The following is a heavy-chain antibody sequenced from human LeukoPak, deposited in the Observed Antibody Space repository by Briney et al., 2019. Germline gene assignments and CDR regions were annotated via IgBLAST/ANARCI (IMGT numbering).Heavy chain of an antibody. Sequence: SVKVSCKASGGTFSSYAISWVRQAPGQGLEWMGRIIPILGIANYAQKFQGRVTITADKSTSTAYMELSSLRSEDTAVYYCARDTSSSSWPIFDYWGQGTLVTVSS. CDR2: IIPILGIA. D-gene: IGHD6-13*01. CDR3: ARDTSSSSWPIFDY. J-gene: IGHJ4*02. V-gene: IGHV1-69*04. CDR1: GGTFSSYA.